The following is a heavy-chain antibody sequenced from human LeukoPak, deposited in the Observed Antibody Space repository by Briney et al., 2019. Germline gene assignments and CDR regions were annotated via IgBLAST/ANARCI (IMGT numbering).Heavy chain of an antibody. CDR2: MNPNSGNT. CDR3: ARPTGRYCSGGSCLDY. V-gene: IGHV1-8*01. Sequence: EASVKVSCKASGYTFTSYDINWVRQATGQGLEWMGWMNPNSGNTGYAQKFQGRVTMTRNTSISTAYMELSSLRSKDTAVYYCARPTGRYCSGGSCLDYWGQGTLVTVSS. CDR1: GYTFTSYD. D-gene: IGHD2-15*01. J-gene: IGHJ4*02.